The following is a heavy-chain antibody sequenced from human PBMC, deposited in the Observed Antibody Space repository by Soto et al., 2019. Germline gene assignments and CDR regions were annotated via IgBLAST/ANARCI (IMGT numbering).Heavy chain of an antibody. CDR3: AKEGGNHYYYYAMDV. D-gene: IGHD1-26*01. CDR2: IYHSGST. CDR1: GGSISSSNW. J-gene: IGHJ6*02. Sequence: PSETLSLTCAVSGGSISSSNWWSWVRQPPGKGLEWIGEIYHSGSTNYNPSLKSRVTISVDKSKNQFSLQLNSVTPEDTAVYYCAKEGGNHYYYYAMDVWGQGTTVTVSS. V-gene: IGHV4-4*02.